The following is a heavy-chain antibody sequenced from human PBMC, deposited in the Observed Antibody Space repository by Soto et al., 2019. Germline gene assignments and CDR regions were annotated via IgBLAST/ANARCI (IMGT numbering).Heavy chain of an antibody. D-gene: IGHD3-9*01. CDR2: ISGSGGST. V-gene: IGHV3-23*01. CDR3: AKDILAFDI. J-gene: IGHJ3*02. Sequence: EVQLLESGGGLVQPGGSLRLSCAASGFTFSSYAMSWVRQAPGKGLEWVSAISGSGGSTYYGHYVKGRFTISRDNSKNPLYLQMNSLRAEDTAVYYCAKDILAFDIWGQGTMVTVSS. CDR1: GFTFSSYA.